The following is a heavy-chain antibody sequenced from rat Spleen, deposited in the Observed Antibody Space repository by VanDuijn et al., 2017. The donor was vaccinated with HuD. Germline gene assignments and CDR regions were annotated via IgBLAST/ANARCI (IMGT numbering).Heavy chain of an antibody. Sequence: QVQLKESGPGLVQPSQTLSLTCTVSGFSLTSYNVHWVRQPPGKGLEWMGRMRYNGDTSYNSALKSRLSISRDTSKNQVFLKMNSLQTEDTAMYFCARSGRDWGQGVMVTVSS. D-gene: IGHD4-3*01. CDR1: GFSLTSYN. J-gene: IGHJ2*01. CDR2: MRYNGDT. V-gene: IGHV2-63*01. CDR3: ARSGRD.